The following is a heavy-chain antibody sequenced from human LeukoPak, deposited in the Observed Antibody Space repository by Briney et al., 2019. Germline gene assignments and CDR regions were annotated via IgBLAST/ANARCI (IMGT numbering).Heavy chain of an antibody. CDR1: GGSISSSSW. V-gene: IGHV4-4*02. CDR3: ARFPIAAGTWDY. D-gene: IGHD6-13*01. CDR2: VYHSGSP. J-gene: IGHJ4*02. Sequence: SGTLSLTCAVSGGSISSSSWWSWVRQPPGKGLEGIGEVYHSGSPNYNPSFRGRVTILVDKSKNQFSLKLSSVTAADTAVYYCARFPIAAGTWDYWGQGTLVTVSS.